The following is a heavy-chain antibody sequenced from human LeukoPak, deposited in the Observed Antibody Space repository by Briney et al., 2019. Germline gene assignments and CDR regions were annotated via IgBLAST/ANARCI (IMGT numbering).Heavy chain of an antibody. V-gene: IGHV4-38-2*02. CDR3: ARHGTRYYYYYMDV. CDR1: GYSISSGYY. CDR2: IYHSGST. D-gene: IGHD1-26*01. J-gene: IGHJ6*03. Sequence: SETLSLTCTVSGYSISSGYYWGWIRQPPGKGLEWIGSIYHSGSTYYNPSLKSRVTISVDTSKNQFSLKLSSVTAADTAVYYCARHGTRYYYYYMDVWGKGTTVTISS.